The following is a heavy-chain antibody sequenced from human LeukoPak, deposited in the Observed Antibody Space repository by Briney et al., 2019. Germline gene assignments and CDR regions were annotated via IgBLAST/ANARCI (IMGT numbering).Heavy chain of an antibody. J-gene: IGHJ4*02. V-gene: IGHV3-23*01. CDR2: ISLNGETT. CDR1: GFSVSSFG. D-gene: IGHD6-13*01. Sequence: GGSLRLSCAVSGFSVSSFGMSWVRQAPGKGLEWISAISLNGETTYYADSVKGRFIISRDNSENTLYLQLSSLRAEDTAVYYCARGYSSGWYPYWGQGSLVSVSS. CDR3: ARGYSSGWYPY.